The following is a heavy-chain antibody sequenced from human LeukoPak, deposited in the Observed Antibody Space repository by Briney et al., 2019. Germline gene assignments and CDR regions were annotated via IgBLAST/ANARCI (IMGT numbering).Heavy chain of an antibody. V-gene: IGHV3-48*03. CDR2: ISSSGSTI. CDR1: GFTFSSYE. Sequence: GGSLRLSRAASGFTFSSYEMNWVRQAPGKGLEWVSYISSSGSTIYYADSVKGRFTISRDNAKNSLYLQMNSLRAEDTAVYYCARGEYYYYYMDVWGKGTTVTVSS. CDR3: ARGEYYYYYMDV. J-gene: IGHJ6*03.